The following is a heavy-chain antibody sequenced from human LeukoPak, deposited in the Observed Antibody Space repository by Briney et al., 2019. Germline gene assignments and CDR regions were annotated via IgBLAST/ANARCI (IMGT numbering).Heavy chain of an antibody. CDR1: GFIFSSNY. Sequence: EGSLRLSCAASGFIFSSNYMTWVRQAPGKGLEWVSVIFSGGSTYYADSVKGRVTISRDNFKNTLYLQMNNLRGEDTAVYYCARVGPTRSDFDYWGQGTLVTVSS. CDR2: IFSGGST. D-gene: IGHD1-26*01. V-gene: IGHV3-53*01. J-gene: IGHJ4*02. CDR3: ARVGPTRSDFDY.